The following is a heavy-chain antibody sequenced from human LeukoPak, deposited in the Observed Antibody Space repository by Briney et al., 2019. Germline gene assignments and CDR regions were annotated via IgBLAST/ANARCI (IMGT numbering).Heavy chain of an antibody. J-gene: IGHJ4*02. V-gene: IGHV4-34*01. Sequence: SETLSLTCAVYGGSFSGYYWSWIRQPPGKGLEWIGEINHSGSTNYNPSLKSRVTISVDTSKNRFSLKLSSVTAADTAVYYCARDPFEVRDYWGQGTLVTVSS. CDR2: INHSGST. D-gene: IGHD3-16*01. CDR1: GGSFSGYY. CDR3: ARDPFEVRDY.